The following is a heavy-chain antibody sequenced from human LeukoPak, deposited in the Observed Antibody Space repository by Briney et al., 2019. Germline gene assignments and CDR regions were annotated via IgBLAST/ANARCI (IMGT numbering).Heavy chain of an antibody. Sequence: AETLSLSCTVSGVSISSYDWSWIRQPPGKGLEWIGYISYSGNTNYNPSLKSRVTMSVDTSKNQFSLKLSSVTAADTAVCYCARDLGYCSSTSCYNWFGPWGQGSLVTVSS. CDR3: ARDLGYCSSTSCYNWFGP. CDR1: GVSISSYD. J-gene: IGHJ5*02. V-gene: IGHV4-59*01. D-gene: IGHD2-2*01. CDR2: ISYSGNT.